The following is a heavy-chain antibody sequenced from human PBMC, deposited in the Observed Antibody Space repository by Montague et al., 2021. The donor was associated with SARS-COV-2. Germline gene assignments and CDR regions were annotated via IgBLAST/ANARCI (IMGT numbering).Heavy chain of an antibody. CDR2: IYWDDDK. J-gene: IGHJ4*02. Sequence: PALVKPTQTLTLTRTFSGFSLSTSGVGVGWIRQPPGKALEWLALIYWDDDKRYSPSLKSRLTITKDTSKNQVVLTVTNVDPVDTATYYCAHGRSGWYGPYFDHWGQGTLVTDSS. CDR1: GFSLSTSGVG. V-gene: IGHV2-5*02. CDR3: AHGRSGWYGPYFDH. D-gene: IGHD6-19*01.